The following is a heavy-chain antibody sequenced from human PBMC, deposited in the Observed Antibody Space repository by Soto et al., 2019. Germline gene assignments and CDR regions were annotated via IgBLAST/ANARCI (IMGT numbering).Heavy chain of an antibody. D-gene: IGHD6-19*01. Sequence: SETLSLTCTVSGGSISSGGYYWSWIRQHSGKGLEWIGNIYYTGSTHYDPSLKSRITISLDTSKNQISLKLSSVTAADTAVYYCASSPVTGIYYAMDVWGQGTTVTVSS. CDR1: GGSISSGGYY. CDR3: ASSPVTGIYYAMDV. V-gene: IGHV4-31*03. J-gene: IGHJ6*02. CDR2: IYYTGST.